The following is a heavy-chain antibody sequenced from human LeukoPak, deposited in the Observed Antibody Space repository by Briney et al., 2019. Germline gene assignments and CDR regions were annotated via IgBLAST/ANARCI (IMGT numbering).Heavy chain of an antibody. Sequence: GGSLRLSCAASGFTFSSYAMSWVRQAPGKGLEWVAAISGSGGSAYYADSVKGRFTISRDNSKDTLYLQMNSLRAEDTAVYYCAKDITTWELLGMIDYWGQGTLVTVSS. V-gene: IGHV3-23*01. CDR1: GFTFSSYA. CDR3: AKDITTWELLGMIDY. D-gene: IGHD1-26*01. J-gene: IGHJ4*02. CDR2: ISGSGGSA.